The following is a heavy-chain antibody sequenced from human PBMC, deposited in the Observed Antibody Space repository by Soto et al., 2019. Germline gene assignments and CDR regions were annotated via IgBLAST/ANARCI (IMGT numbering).Heavy chain of an antibody. J-gene: IGHJ4*02. V-gene: IGHV3-48*01. Sequence: GGSLRLSCAASGFTFSSYSMNWVRQAPGKGLEWVSYISSSSSTIYYADSVKGRFTISRDNAKNSLYLQMNSLRAEDTAVYYCARDNFGPGAYFDYWGQGTLVTVSS. D-gene: IGHD2-8*02. CDR1: GFTFSSYS. CDR2: ISSSSSTI. CDR3: ARDNFGPGAYFDY.